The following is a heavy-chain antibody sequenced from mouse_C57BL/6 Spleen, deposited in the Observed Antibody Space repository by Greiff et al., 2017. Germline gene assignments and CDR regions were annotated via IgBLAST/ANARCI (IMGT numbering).Heavy chain of an antibody. J-gene: IGHJ3*01. D-gene: IGHD2-3*01. V-gene: IGHV1-55*01. CDR2: IYPGSGST. CDR3: ASVGGYSAWFAY. Sequence: QVQLQQSGAELVKPGASVKMSCKASGYTFTSYWITWVKQRPGQGLEWIGDIYPGSGSTNYNEKFKSKATLTVDTASSTAYMQLSSLTSEDSAVYYCASVGGYSAWFAYWGQGTLVTVSA. CDR1: GYTFTSYW.